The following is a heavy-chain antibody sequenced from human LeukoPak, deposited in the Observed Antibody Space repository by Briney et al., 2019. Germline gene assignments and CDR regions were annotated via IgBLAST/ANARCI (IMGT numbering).Heavy chain of an antibody. CDR1: GFTFSDGW. CDR3: AREPYSSGPLDY. CDR2: IKSKTDGGTT. V-gene: IGHV3-15*01. D-gene: IGHD6-19*01. Sequence: GGSLRLSCAASGFTFSDGWMNWVRQAPGKGLEWVGRIKSKTDGGTTDYAAPVKGRFTISRDDSKNTLYLQMNSLKTEDTAVYYCAREPYSSGPLDYWGQGTLVTVSS. J-gene: IGHJ4*02.